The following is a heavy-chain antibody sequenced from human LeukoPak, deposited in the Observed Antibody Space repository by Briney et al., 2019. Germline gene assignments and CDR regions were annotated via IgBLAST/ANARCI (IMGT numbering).Heavy chain of an antibody. CDR3: AKEEGSGYYYGMDV. CDR1: GFTFSSYA. V-gene: IGHV3-23*01. Sequence: GGSLRLSCAASGFTFSSYAMSWVRQAPGKGLEWVSVISGSVGSIYYADSVKGRFTISRDNSKNTLCLQMNSLRAEDTAVYYCAKEEGSGYYYGMDVWAKGPRSPSP. D-gene: IGHD3-10*01. J-gene: IGHJ6*02. CDR2: ISGSVGSI.